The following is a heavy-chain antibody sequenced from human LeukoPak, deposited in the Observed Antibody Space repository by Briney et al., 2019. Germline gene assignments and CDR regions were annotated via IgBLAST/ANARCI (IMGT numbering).Heavy chain of an antibody. D-gene: IGHD6-19*01. CDR3: AKGGAVAGIGHY. CDR2: ISWNSGSI. Sequence: GGSLRLSCAASGFTFDDYAMHWVRQAPGKGLEWVSGISWNSGSIGYADSVKGRFTISRDNAKNSLYLQMNSLRAEDTALYYCAKGGAVAGIGHYWGQGTLVTVSS. J-gene: IGHJ4*02. CDR1: GFTFDDYA. V-gene: IGHV3-9*01.